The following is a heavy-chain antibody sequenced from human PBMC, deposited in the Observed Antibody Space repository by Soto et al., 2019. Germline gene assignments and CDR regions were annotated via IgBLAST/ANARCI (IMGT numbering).Heavy chain of an antibody. CDR1: GDSVSTDRTA. CDR2: TYYRSQWYN. D-gene: IGHD1-26*01. J-gene: IGHJ4*02. CDR3: AREKVVNDWGALDY. Sequence: SQTLSLTCAISGDSVSTDRTAWNWIRLSPSRGLEWLGRTYYRSQWYNDYAVSVKSRITINPDTSRNHFSLQLDSMTPEDTAVDYCAREKVVNDWGALDYWGQGTRVTVSS. V-gene: IGHV6-1*01.